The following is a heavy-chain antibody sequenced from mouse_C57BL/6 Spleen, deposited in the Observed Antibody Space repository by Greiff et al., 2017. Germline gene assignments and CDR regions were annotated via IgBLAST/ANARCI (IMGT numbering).Heavy chain of an antibody. CDR3: ARSPYYYAMDY. CDR2: IRNKANGYTT. Sequence: EVQVVESGGGLVQPGGSLSHSCAASGFTFTDYYMSWVRQPPGKALEWLGFIRNKANGYTTEYSASVKGRFTISRDNSQSILYLQMNALRAEDRATYYCARSPYYYAMDYWGQGTSVTVSS. J-gene: IGHJ4*01. CDR1: GFTFTDYY. V-gene: IGHV7-3*01.